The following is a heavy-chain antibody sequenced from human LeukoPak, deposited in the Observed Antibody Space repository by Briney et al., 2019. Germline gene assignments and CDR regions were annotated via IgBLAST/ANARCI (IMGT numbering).Heavy chain of an antibody. V-gene: IGHV3-49*04. J-gene: IGHJ3*02. CDR1: GFTFGDYA. Sequence: PGGSLRLSCTASGFTFGDYAMSWVRQAPGKGLEWVGFIRSKAYGGTTEYAASVKGRFTISRDDSKSIAYLQMNSLKTEDTAVYYCTRANSRHYYDRDAFDIWGQGTMVTVSS. D-gene: IGHD3-22*01. CDR3: TRANSRHYYDRDAFDI. CDR2: IRSKAYGGTT.